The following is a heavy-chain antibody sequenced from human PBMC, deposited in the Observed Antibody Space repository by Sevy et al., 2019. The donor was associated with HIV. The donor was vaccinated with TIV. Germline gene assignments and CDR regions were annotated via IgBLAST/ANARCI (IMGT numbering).Heavy chain of an antibody. D-gene: IGHD1-26*01. V-gene: IGHV1-46*01. CDR3: ARDRDLSGSYLEYYYYAMDV. Sequence: ASVKVSCKASGYTFTTYYIHWVRQAPGQWLEWMGLIDPSGSTRYAQKFQGRVSMTGDTSTTTLYMELSSLTSEDTAVYYCARDRDLSGSYLEYYYYAMDVWGQGTTVTVSS. CDR2: IDPSGST. CDR1: GYTFTTYY. J-gene: IGHJ6*02.